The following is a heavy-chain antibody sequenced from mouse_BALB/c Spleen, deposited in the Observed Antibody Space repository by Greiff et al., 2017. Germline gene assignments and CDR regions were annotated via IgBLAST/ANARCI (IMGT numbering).Heavy chain of an antibody. V-gene: IGHV3-2*02. CDR1: GYSITSDYA. J-gene: IGHJ2*01. D-gene: IGHD4-1*02. CDR3: ARGGANWALFDY. Sequence: EVKVEESGPGLVKPSQSLSLTCTVTGYSITSDYAWNWIRQFPGNKLEWMGYISYSGSTSYNPSLKSRISITRDTSKNQFFLQLNSVTTEDTATYYCARGGANWALFDYWGQGTTLTVSS. CDR2: ISYSGST.